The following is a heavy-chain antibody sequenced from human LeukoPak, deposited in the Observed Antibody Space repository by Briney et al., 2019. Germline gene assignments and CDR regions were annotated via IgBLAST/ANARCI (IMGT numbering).Heavy chain of an antibody. CDR3: AKIAAAGHFDY. D-gene: IGHD6-13*01. Sequence: GRPLRLSCAASGFTFDDYAMHWVRQAPGKGLEWVSGISWNSGSIGYADSVKGRFTISRDNAKNSLYLQMNSLGAEDTALYYCAKIAAAGHFDYWGQGTLVTVSS. CDR2: ISWNSGSI. V-gene: IGHV3-9*01. J-gene: IGHJ4*02. CDR1: GFTFDDYA.